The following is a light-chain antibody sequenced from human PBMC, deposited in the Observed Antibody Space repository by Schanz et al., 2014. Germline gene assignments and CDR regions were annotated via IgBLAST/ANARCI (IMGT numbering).Light chain of an antibody. J-gene: IGLJ3*02. V-gene: IGLV2-11*01. CDR1: SSDVGGHNY. CDR2: DVS. Sequence: QSALTQPRSVSGSPGQSVTISCAGTSSDVGGHNYVSWYQQHPGKAPKLIIYDVSVRPSGVPDRFSGSKSVNTASLTISGLQAEDEADYYCSSYASSSTVEFGGGTKLTVL. CDR3: SSYASSSTVE.